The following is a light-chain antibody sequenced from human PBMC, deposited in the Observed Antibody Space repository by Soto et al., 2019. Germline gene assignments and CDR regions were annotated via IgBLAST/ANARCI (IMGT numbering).Light chain of an antibody. CDR3: QQYDSSPLT. CDR1: QSVSSSY. CDR2: GAS. V-gene: IGKV3-20*01. J-gene: IGKJ4*01. Sequence: EIVLTQSPGTLSLSPGERATLSCRASQSVSSSYLAWYQQKPGQAPRLLIDGASIRATGLPDRFSGSGSGTYFPLTISILEPEDFAVYYRQQYDSSPLTFGGGTKVEIK.